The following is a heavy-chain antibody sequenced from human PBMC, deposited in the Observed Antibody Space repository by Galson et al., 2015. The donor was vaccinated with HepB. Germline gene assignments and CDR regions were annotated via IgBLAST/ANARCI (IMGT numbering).Heavy chain of an antibody. D-gene: IGHD2-2*01. V-gene: IGHV3-30-3*01. CDR1: GFTFSSYA. Sequence: SLRLSCAASGFTFSSYAMHWVRQAPGKGLEWVAVISYDGSNKYYADSVKGRFTISRDNSKNTLYLQMNSLRAEDTAVYYCARGPSRGCSSTSCARDDYWGQGTLVTVSS. CDR2: ISYDGSNK. J-gene: IGHJ4*02. CDR3: ARGPSRGCSSTSCARDDY.